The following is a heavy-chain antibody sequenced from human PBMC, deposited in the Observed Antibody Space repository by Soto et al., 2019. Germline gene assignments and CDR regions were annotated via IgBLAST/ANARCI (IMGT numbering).Heavy chain of an antibody. V-gene: IGHV3-21*01. CDR2: ISSSSSYI. D-gene: IGHD3-10*01. CDR1: GFTFSSYS. Sequence: LRLSCAASGFTFSSYSMNWVRQAPGKGLEWVSSISSSSSYIYYADSVKGRFTISRDNAKNSLYLQMNSLRAEDTAVYYCARAVPMVRGVRFDAFDIWGQGTMVTVSS. J-gene: IGHJ3*02. CDR3: ARAVPMVRGVRFDAFDI.